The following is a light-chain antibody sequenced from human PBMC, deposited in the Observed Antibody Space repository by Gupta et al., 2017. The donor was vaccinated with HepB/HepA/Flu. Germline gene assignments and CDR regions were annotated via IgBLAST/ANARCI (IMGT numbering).Light chain of an antibody. J-gene: IGKJ3*01. CDR1: QGISSY. V-gene: IGKV1-9*01. CDR3: QQRNSYPFT. CDR2: AAS. Sequence: DIQLTQSPSFLSASVGDRVTITCRASQGISSYLAWYQQKPGKAPKLLIYAASTVQSGVPSRFSGSGSGTEFTLTISSLQPEDFANYYCQQRNSYPFTFGHGTKVDIK.